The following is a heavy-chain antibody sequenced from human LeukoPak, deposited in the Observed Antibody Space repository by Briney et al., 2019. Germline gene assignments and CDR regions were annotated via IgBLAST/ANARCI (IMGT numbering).Heavy chain of an antibody. Sequence: ASVKVSCKASGYTFTSYGISWVRQAPGQGLEWMGWISAYNGNTNYAQKLQGRATTTTDTSTSTAYMELRSLRSDDTAVYYCARDWHCSGGSCAGYYYYGMDVWGQGTTVTVSS. D-gene: IGHD2-15*01. V-gene: IGHV1-18*01. CDR3: ARDWHCSGGSCAGYYYYGMDV. CDR1: GYTFTSYG. CDR2: ISAYNGNT. J-gene: IGHJ6*02.